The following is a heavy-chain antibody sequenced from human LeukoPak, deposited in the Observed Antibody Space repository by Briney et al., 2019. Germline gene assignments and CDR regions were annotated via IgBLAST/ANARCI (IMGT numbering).Heavy chain of an antibody. V-gene: IGHV4-61*02. CDR3: ARVGDYGYYDSSP. Sequence: PSETLSLTCTVSGGSISSGSYYWSWIRQPAGKGLEWIGRIYTSGSTNYNPSLKSRVTISVDTSKNQFSLKLSSVTAADTAVYYCARVGDYGYYDSSPWGQGTLVTVSS. J-gene: IGHJ5*02. CDR1: GGSISSGSYY. CDR2: IYTSGST. D-gene: IGHD3-22*01.